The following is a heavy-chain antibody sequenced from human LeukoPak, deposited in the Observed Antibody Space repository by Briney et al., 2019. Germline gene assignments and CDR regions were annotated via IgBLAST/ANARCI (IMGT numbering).Heavy chain of an antibody. CDR2: ISGYNGNT. J-gene: IGHJ3*02. V-gene: IGHV1-18*01. CDR1: EYTFTSYD. D-gene: IGHD2-15*01. CDR3: VRSGYCYGGTCHSGAFDI. Sequence: ASVKVSCKASEYTFTSYDINWVRQAPGQGLEWMGWISGYNGNTNYAQKLQGRVTLTTDTSTRTAYMELRSLRSDDTAVYYCVRSGYCYGGTCHSGAFDIWGQGTVVTVSS.